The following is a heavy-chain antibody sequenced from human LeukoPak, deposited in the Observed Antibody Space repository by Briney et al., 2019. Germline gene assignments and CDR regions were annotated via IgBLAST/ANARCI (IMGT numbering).Heavy chain of an antibody. V-gene: IGHV1-2*06. J-gene: IGHJ5*02. Sequence: GASVKVSCKASGYTFTGYYMHWVRQAPGQGLEWMGRINPNSGGTNYAQKFQGRVTMTRDTSISTAYMELSRLRSDDTAVYYCARGGYGSGWYDWFDPWGQGTLVTVSS. D-gene: IGHD6-19*01. CDR2: INPNSGGT. CDR3: ARGGYGSGWYDWFDP. CDR1: GYTFTGYY.